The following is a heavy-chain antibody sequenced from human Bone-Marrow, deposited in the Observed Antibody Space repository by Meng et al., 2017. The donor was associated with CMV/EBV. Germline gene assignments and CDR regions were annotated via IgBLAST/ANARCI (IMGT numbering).Heavy chain of an antibody. CDR2: TYYRSKWYN. CDR3: ARVEQLIFDY. D-gene: IGHD6-6*01. CDR1: GDSVSSNSAA. Sequence: VQLQQSCPGLVKPSTTLSLPCASPGDSVSSNSAAWNWIRQSPSRGLEWLGRTYYRSKWYNDYAVSVKSRITINPDTSKNQFSLQLNSVTPEDTAVYYCARVEQLIFDYWGQGTLVTVSS. V-gene: IGHV6-1*01. J-gene: IGHJ4*02.